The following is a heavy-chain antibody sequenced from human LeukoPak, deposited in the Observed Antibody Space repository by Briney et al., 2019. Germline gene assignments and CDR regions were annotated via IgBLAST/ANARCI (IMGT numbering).Heavy chain of an antibody. CDR3: ARTGKKWYYYDSSGYGFDY. CDR2: INHSGST. D-gene: IGHD3-22*01. CDR1: GGSFSGYY. Sequence: SETLSLTCAVYGGSFSGYYWSWIRQPPGKGLEWIGEINHSGSTNYNPSLKSRVTISVDTSKNQFSLKLSSVTAADTAVYYCARTGKKWYYYDSSGYGFDYWGQGTLVTASS. V-gene: IGHV4-34*01. J-gene: IGHJ4*02.